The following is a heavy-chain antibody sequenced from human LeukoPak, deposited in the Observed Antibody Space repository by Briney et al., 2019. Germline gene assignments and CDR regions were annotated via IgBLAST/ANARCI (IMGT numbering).Heavy chain of an antibody. J-gene: IGHJ4*02. CDR2: IRYDGSNK. Sequence: GGSLRLSCAASGFTFSSYGMHWVRQAPGRGLEWVAFIRYDGSNKYYADSVKGRFTISRDNAKNSLYLQMNSLRAEDTAVYYCARDRDWNSGFDYWGQGTLVTVSS. CDR3: ARDRDWNSGFDY. D-gene: IGHD1-7*01. V-gene: IGHV3-30*02. CDR1: GFTFSSYG.